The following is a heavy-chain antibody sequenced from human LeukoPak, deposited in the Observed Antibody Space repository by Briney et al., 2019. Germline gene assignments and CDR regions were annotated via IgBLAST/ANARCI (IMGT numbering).Heavy chain of an antibody. V-gene: IGHV4-59*10. CDR1: GGSFSGYY. D-gene: IGHD5-18*01. CDR2: IYTSGST. Sequence: SETLSLTCAVYGGSFSGYYWSWIRQPAGKGLEWIGRIYTSGSTNYNPSLKSRVTISVDTSKNQFSLKLSSVTAADTAVYYCARIERYSYGFDYWGQGTLVTVSS. CDR3: ARIERYSYGFDY. J-gene: IGHJ4*02.